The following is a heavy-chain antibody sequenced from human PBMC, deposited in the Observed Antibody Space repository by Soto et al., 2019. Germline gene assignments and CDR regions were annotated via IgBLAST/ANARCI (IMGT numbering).Heavy chain of an antibody. J-gene: IGHJ4*02. V-gene: IGHV3-7*01. Sequence: PGGSLRLSCAASGFTFSTDWMDWVRQTPGKGLEWVANINKDGSKKNYVDSVKGRFTISRDNAKNSLYLQMSSLPAEASALYYCSRSLNSWGQGTLDTVSS. CDR1: GFTFSTDW. CDR3: SRSLNS. CDR2: INKDGSKK.